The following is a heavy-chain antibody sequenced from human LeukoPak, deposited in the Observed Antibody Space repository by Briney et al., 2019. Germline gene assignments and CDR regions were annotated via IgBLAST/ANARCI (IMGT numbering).Heavy chain of an antibody. CDR1: GGSFSGYY. J-gene: IGHJ4*02. CDR3: ARGSTWIQLWSTPKYFDY. V-gene: IGHV4-34*01. Sequence: SETLSLTCAVYGGSFSGYYWSWIRQPPGKGLEWIWEINHSGSTNYNPSLKSRVTISVDTSKNQFSLKLSSVTAADTAVYYCARGSTWIQLWSTPKYFDYWGQGTLVTVSS. CDR2: INHSGST. D-gene: IGHD5-18*01.